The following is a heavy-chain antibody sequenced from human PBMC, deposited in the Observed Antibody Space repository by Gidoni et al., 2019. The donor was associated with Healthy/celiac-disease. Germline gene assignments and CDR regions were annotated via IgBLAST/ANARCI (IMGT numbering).Heavy chain of an antibody. V-gene: IGHV3-48*02. CDR2: ISSSSSTI. D-gene: IGHD6-13*01. CDR1: GFTFSSYS. CDR3: ARALQQLVLFYAFDI. Sequence: EVQLVESGGGLVQPGGSLRLSCAASGFTFSSYSMNWVRQAPGKGLEWVSYISSSSSTIYYADSVKGRFTISRDNAKNSLYLQMNSLRDEDTAVYYCARALQQLVLFYAFDIWGQGTMVTVSS. J-gene: IGHJ3*02.